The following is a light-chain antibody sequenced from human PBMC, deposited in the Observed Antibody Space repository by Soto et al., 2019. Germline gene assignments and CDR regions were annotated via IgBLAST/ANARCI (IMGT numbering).Light chain of an antibody. CDR3: QSYDSSLSGYV. Sequence: QSALTQPPSVSGAPGQRVTISCTGSSSNIGAGYDVHWYQQLPGTAPKLLIYGNSNRPSGVPDRFSGSKSGTSASLAITGLQAEDEADYYYQSYDSSLSGYVFGTGTKAT. CDR1: SSNIGAGYD. V-gene: IGLV1-40*01. J-gene: IGLJ1*01. CDR2: GNS.